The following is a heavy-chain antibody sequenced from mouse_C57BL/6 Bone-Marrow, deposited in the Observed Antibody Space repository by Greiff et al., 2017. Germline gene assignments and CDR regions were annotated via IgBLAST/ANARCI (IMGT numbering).Heavy chain of an antibody. CDR1: GFNIKNTY. Sequence: EVQLQQSVAELVRPGASVKLSCTASGFNIKNTYMHWVKQRPEQGLEWIGRIDPANGNTKYAPKFQGKATITADTSSNTAYLQLSSLTSEDTAIYYCARSGFITTVVASYYFDYWGQGTTLTVSS. D-gene: IGHD1-1*01. J-gene: IGHJ2*01. CDR2: IDPANGNT. CDR3: ARSGFITTVVASYYFDY. V-gene: IGHV14-3*01.